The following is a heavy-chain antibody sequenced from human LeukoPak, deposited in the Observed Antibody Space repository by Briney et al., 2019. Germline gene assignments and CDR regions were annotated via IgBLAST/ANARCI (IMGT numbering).Heavy chain of an antibody. CDR2: MNPNSGNT. J-gene: IGHJ6*03. Sequence: ASVKVSCKASGYTFTSYGISWVRQATGQGLEWMGWMNPNSGNTGYAQKFQGRVTITRNTSISTAYMELSSLRSEDTAVYYCARGQYYDFWSGYYTAYYYMDVWGKGTTVTVSS. CDR1: GYTFTSYG. V-gene: IGHV1-8*03. CDR3: ARGQYYDFWSGYYTAYYYMDV. D-gene: IGHD3-3*01.